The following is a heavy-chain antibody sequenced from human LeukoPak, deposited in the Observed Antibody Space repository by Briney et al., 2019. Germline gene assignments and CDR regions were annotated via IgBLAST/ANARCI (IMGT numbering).Heavy chain of an antibody. V-gene: IGHV3-20*04. Sequence: PGGSLRLSCAASGFAFVDYGMSWVRQAPGKGLEWVSGINWNGGSIGYADSVKGRFTISRDNAKNSLYLQINSLRAEDTALYYCARADKDGYGFFGFDYWGQGTLVTVSS. CDR2: INWNGGSI. J-gene: IGHJ4*02. D-gene: IGHD5-18*01. CDR3: ARADKDGYGFFGFDY. CDR1: GFAFVDYG.